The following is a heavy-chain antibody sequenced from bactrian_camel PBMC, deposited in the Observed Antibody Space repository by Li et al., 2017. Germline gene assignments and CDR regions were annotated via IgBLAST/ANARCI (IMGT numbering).Heavy chain of an antibody. CDR2: IGSDGTT. Sequence: HVQLVESGGGSVQTGGSLRLSCTASTHTFTTCIRDWFRQAPGKERERVAGIGSDGTTYYADSVKGRFTISRDNAQTTLYLQMNSLTPEDTAMYYCNAVCSDYGLAPQDYWGQGTQVTVS. V-gene: IGHV3S55*01. D-gene: IGHD5*01. CDR3: NAVCSDYGLAPQDY. CDR1: THTFTTCI. J-gene: IGHJ4*01.